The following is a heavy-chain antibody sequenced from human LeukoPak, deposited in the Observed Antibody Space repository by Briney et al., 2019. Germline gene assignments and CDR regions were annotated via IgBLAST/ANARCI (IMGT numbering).Heavy chain of an antibody. Sequence: GGSLRLSCAASGFTVSSNYMSWVRQAPGKGLEWVSVIYSGGSTYYADSVKGRFTISRDNSKNTLYLQMNSLRAEDTAVYYCARRVDTDVPPYSSGNRYFDLWGRGTLVTVSS. CDR1: GFTVSSNY. J-gene: IGHJ2*01. V-gene: IGHV3-53*01. CDR3: ARRVDTDVPPYSSGNRYFDL. D-gene: IGHD6-19*01. CDR2: IYSGGST.